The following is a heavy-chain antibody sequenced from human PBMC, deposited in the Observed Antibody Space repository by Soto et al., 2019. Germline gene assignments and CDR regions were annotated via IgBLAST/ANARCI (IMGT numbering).Heavy chain of an antibody. J-gene: IGHJ3*01. Sequence: GGSLRLSCAASGFTFSCSWMNWVRQAPGKGLEWVSTISGSGGSTHYADSARGRFTISIDNSKNTLYLQMGSLRAEDTAVYYCAKDGYYDILTAWGQGTMVTVSS. D-gene: IGHD3-9*01. CDR3: AKDGYYDILTA. CDR1: GFTFSCSW. V-gene: IGHV3-23*01. CDR2: ISGSGGST.